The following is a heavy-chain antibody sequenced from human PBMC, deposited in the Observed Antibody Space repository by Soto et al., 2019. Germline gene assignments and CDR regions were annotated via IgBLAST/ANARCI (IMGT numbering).Heavy chain of an antibody. CDR3: ARLYSVVVPAANNILYYNSYMDV. Sequence: SETLSLTCTVSGGSISSYYWSWIRQPPGKGLEWIGYIYYSGSTNYNPSLKSRVTISVDTSKNQFSLKLSSVTAADTAVYYCARLYSVVVPAANNILYYNSYMDVWGKGTTFTVS. CDR1: GGSISSYY. J-gene: IGHJ6*03. D-gene: IGHD2-2*01. CDR2: IYYSGST. V-gene: IGHV4-59*08.